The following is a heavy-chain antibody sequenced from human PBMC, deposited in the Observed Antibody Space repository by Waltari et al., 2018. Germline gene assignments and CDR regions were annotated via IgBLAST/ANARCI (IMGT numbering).Heavy chain of an antibody. CDR1: GFILRNQW. D-gene: IGHD1-1*01. V-gene: IGHV3-7*01. Sequence: EVQLVESGGGLVQPGGSLRVPCEDSGFILRNQWVGWVRQAPGRGLEWVADIRHIGSEKYYVESVKGRFTISRDNAENTLYLQMNSLRAEDTAVYYCAKDLGIGGGTTEFDHWGQGTLVTVSS. J-gene: IGHJ4*02. CDR2: IRHIGSEK. CDR3: AKDLGIGGGTTEFDH.